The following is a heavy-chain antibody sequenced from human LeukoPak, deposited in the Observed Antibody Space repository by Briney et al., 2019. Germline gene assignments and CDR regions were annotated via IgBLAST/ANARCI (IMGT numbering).Heavy chain of an antibody. Sequence: GGSLRLSCVASGFTFGKYWMSWVRQAPGKGLEWVANIKLDGSEKNYVDSVKGRFTISRDNTKNSLYPQMNSLRAEDTAVFYCARDQYDTWSRRGNFDSWGQGTLVIVSS. D-gene: IGHD3/OR15-3a*01. J-gene: IGHJ4*02. V-gene: IGHV3-7*03. CDR3: ARDQYDTWSRRGNFDS. CDR2: IKLDGSEK. CDR1: GFTFGKYW.